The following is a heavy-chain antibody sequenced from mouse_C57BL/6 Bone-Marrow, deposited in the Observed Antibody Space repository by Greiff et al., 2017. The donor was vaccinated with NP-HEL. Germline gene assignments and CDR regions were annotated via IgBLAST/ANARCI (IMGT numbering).Heavy chain of an antibody. D-gene: IGHD1-1*01. J-gene: IGHJ4*01. Sequence: VHVKQSGAELVKPGASVKLSCTASGFNIKDYYMHWVKQRTEQGLEWIGRIDPEDGETKYAPKFQGKATITADASSNTAYLQLSSLTSEDTAVYYCAREFITTVVDLYAMDYWGQGTSVTVSS. CDR1: GFNIKDYY. CDR3: AREFITTVVDLYAMDY. CDR2: IDPEDGET. V-gene: IGHV14-2*01.